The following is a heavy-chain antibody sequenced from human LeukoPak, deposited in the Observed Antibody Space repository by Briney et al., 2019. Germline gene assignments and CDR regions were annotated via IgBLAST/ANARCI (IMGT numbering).Heavy chain of an antibody. Sequence: PGGSLRLSCAASGFTFSSYSMNWVRQAPGKGLEWVSYISSSSSTIYYADSAKGRFTISRDNAKNSLYLQMNSLRAEDTAVYYCARGSPNYGGYYYYYYMDVWGKGTTVTVSS. J-gene: IGHJ6*03. CDR2: ISSSSSTI. CDR1: GFTFSSYS. CDR3: ARGSPNYGGYYYYYYMDV. D-gene: IGHD4-23*01. V-gene: IGHV3-48*01.